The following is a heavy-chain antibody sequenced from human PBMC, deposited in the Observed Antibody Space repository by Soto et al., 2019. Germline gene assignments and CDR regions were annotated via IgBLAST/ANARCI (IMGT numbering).Heavy chain of an antibody. V-gene: IGHV3-53*04. CDR1: GFTVSSNY. D-gene: IGHD3-22*01. CDR3: ASGLGVIVVSFDY. Sequence: EVQLVESGGGLVQPGGSLRLSCAASGFTVSSNYMSWVRQAPGKGLEWVSVIYSGGSTYYADSVKGRFTISRHNSKNKLYLQMNSRRAEDTAVYYCASGLGVIVVSFDYWGQGTLVTVSS. CDR2: IYSGGST. J-gene: IGHJ4*02.